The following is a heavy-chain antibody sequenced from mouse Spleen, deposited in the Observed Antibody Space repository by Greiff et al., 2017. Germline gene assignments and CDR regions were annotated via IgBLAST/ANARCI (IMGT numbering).Heavy chain of an antibody. J-gene: IGHJ4*01. D-gene: IGHD1-2*01. CDR2: INPNNGGT. CDR1: GYTFTDYN. CDR3: ARFTTATSYAMDY. Sequence: VQLQQSGPELVKPGASVKIPCKASGYTFTDYNMDWVKQSHGKSLEWIGDINPNNGGTIYNQKFKGKATLTVDKSSSTAYMELRSLTSEDTAVYYCARFTTATSYAMDYWGQGTSVTVSS. V-gene: IGHV1-18*01.